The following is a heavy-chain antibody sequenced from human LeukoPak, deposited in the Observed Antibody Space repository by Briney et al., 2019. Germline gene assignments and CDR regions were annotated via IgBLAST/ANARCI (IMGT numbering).Heavy chain of an antibody. CDR2: ISSSSSYI. CDR1: GFTFSSYW. CDR3: ARTVSEKGATDFDY. D-gene: IGHD1-26*01. J-gene: IGHJ4*02. Sequence: GGSLRLSCAASGFTFSSYWMSWVRQAPGKGLEWVSSISSSSSYIYYADSVKGRFTISRDNAKNSLYLQMNSLRAEDTAVYYCARTVSEKGATDFDYWGQGTLVTVSS. V-gene: IGHV3-21*01.